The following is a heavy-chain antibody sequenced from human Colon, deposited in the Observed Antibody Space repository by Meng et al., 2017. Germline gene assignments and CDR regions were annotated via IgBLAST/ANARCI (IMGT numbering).Heavy chain of an antibody. D-gene: IGHD1-26*01. CDR2: SSHTGDT. Sequence: VEVQEGGAGLLRPSETLSLTCAISGASFSGYYCTWGRLPPVKGLELMGESSHTGDTSYNPTLSSRVTISRDTSKNQFSLSLTSMTAADTAVDYCARGPHSAWPLLAYWGQGTLVTVSS. J-gene: IGHJ4*02. CDR1: GASFSGYY. CDR3: ARGPHSAWPLLAY. V-gene: IGHV4-34*01.